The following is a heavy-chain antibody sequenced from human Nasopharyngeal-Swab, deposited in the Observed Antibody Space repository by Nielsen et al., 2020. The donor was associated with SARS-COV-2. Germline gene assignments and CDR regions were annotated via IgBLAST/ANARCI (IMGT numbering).Heavy chain of an antibody. D-gene: IGHD3-9*01. J-gene: IGHJ4*02. CDR3: VRGPMFYKSLTGFQNYYFDY. CDR2: INWNGGTT. CDR1: GFTFDDYR. V-gene: IGHV3-20*04. Sequence: GGSLRLSCVASGFTFDDYRMSWVRQAPGKGLEWVSGINWNGGTTDYADSVKGRFTVSRDNSKNTVYLQMNSLRAEDSAVYYCVRGPMFYKSLTGFQNYYFDYWGQGTLVTVSS.